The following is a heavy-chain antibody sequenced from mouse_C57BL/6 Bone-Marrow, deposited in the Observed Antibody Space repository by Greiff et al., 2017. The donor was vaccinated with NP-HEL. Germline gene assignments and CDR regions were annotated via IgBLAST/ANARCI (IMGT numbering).Heavy chain of an antibody. V-gene: IGHV5-17*01. J-gene: IGHJ1*03. CDR1: GFTFSDYE. CDR2: ISSGSSNI. CDR3: ARQGHWYFDV. Sequence: EVKLVESGGGLVKPGGSLKLSCAASGFTFSDYEMHWVRQAPEKGLEWVAYISSGSSNIYYADTVKGRFTISRDNAKNTLFLQMTSLRSEDTAMYYCARQGHWYFDVWGTGTTVTVSS.